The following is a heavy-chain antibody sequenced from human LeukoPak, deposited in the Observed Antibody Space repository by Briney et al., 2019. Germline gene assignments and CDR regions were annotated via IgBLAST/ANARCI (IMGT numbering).Heavy chain of an antibody. Sequence: PSETLSLTCTVSSYSISSGYYWGWIRQPPGKGLEWIGSIYHSGSTYYNPSLKSRVTISVDTSKNQFSLKLSSVTAADTAVYYCARLPPRYGSGSYRIYYYYMDVWGKGTTVTVSS. J-gene: IGHJ6*03. CDR1: SYSISSGYY. V-gene: IGHV4-38-2*02. CDR3: ARLPPRYGSGSYRIYYYYMDV. D-gene: IGHD3-10*01. CDR2: IYHSGST.